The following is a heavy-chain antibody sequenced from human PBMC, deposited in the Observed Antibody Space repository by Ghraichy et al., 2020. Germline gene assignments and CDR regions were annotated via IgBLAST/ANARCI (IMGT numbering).Heavy chain of an antibody. CDR3: ARVGYDSSGPPLGY. CDR1: GGSISSYY. Sequence: ESLNISCTVSGGSISSYYWSWIRQPPGKGLEWIGYIYYSGSTNYNPSLKSRVTISVDTSKNQFSLKLSSVTAADTAVYYCARVGYDSSGPPLGYWGQGTLVTVSS. J-gene: IGHJ4*02. CDR2: IYYSGST. V-gene: IGHV4-59*01. D-gene: IGHD3-22*01.